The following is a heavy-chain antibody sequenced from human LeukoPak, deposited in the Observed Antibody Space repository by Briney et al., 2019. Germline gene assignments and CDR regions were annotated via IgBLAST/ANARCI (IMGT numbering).Heavy chain of an antibody. Sequence: GGSLRLSCAASGLTFSSYAMSWVRRSPGKGLDWVSVISGSGGTTYYAGSVKGQFTISRDNSKNTLYLQMNSLRAEDTAVYYCAKVDRGILTGYVDYWGQGTLVTVSS. J-gene: IGHJ4*02. CDR3: AKVDRGILTGYVDY. CDR1: GLTFSSYA. V-gene: IGHV3-23*01. CDR2: ISGSGGTT. D-gene: IGHD3-9*01.